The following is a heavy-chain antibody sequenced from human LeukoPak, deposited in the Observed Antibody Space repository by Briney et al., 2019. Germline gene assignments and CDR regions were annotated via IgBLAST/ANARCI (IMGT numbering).Heavy chain of an antibody. J-gene: IGHJ6*02. Sequence: GGSLRLSCAASGFTFSSYAMHWVRQAPGKGLEWVAVISYGGSNKYYADSVKGRFTISRDNSKNTLYLQMNSLRAEDTAVYYCARDSGGDCGGDCYSSLGYYYYGLDVWGQGTTVTVSS. CDR3: ARDSGGDCGGDCYSSLGYYYYGLDV. V-gene: IGHV3-30*04. CDR1: GFTFSSYA. D-gene: IGHD2-21*02. CDR2: ISYGGSNK.